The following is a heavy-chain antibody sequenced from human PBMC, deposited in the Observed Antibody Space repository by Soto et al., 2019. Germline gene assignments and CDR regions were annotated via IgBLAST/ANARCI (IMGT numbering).Heavy chain of an antibody. CDR3: ARDLGLYCSGGSCYGDDAFDI. Sequence: AVKVPCKASGGTFSSYAISWVRQAPGQGIEWMGGIIPIFGTANYAQKFQGRVTITADKSTSTAYMELSSLRSEDTAVYYCARDLGLYCSGGSCYGDDAFDIWGQGTMVTVS. CDR2: IIPIFGTA. J-gene: IGHJ3*02. CDR1: GGTFSSYA. D-gene: IGHD2-15*01. V-gene: IGHV1-69*06.